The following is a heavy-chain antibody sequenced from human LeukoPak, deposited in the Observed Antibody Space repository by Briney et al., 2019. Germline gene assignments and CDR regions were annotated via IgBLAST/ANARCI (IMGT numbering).Heavy chain of an antibody. D-gene: IGHD3-16*02. CDR2: IYYSGST. Sequence: SETLSLTCTVSGGSISSSSYYCGWIRQPPGQGLEWVGSIYYSGSTYYNPSLKSRVTISVDTSKNQFSLKLSSVTAADTAVYYCAQHGYYGYYDYVWGSYRSDYWGQGTLVTVSS. J-gene: IGHJ4*02. V-gene: IGHV4-39*01. CDR1: GGSISSSSYY. CDR3: AQHGYYGYYDYVWGSYRSDY.